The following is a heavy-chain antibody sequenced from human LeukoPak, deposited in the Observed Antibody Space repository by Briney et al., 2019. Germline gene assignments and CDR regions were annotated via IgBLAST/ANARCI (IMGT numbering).Heavy chain of an antibody. D-gene: IGHD3-16*01. V-gene: IGHV3-74*01. Sequence: PGGSLRLSCAASGFTFSIYWMHWVRQAPGKGLVWVSRISSEGSSTTYADSVKGRFTISRDNAKDTLYLQMNSLRAEDTAAYYCARGENTYIDYWGQGTLVTVSS. CDR2: ISSEGSST. CDR3: ARGENTYIDY. CDR1: GFTFSIYW. J-gene: IGHJ4*02.